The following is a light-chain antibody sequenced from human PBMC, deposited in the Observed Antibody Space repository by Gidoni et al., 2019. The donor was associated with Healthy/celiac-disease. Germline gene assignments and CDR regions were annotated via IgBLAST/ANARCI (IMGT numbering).Light chain of an antibody. CDR3: QQSYSTPRRLT. V-gene: IGKV1-39*01. CDR1: QSISSY. Sequence: DIQMTQSPSSLSASVGDRVTITCRASQSISSYLNWYQQKPGKAPKLLIYAESSLQSGVPSRFSGSGSGTDFTLTISSLQPEDFATYYCQQSYSTPRRLTFXGXTKVEIK. J-gene: IGKJ4*01. CDR2: AES.